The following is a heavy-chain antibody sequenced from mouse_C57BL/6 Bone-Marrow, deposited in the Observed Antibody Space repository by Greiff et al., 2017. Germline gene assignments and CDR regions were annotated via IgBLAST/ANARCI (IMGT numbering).Heavy chain of an antibody. CDR3: ASLIYYDPAWFAY. J-gene: IGHJ3*01. D-gene: IGHD2-4*01. V-gene: IGHV1-50*01. Sequence: QVQLKQPGAELVKPGASVKLSCKASGYTFTSYWMQWVKQRPGQGLEWIGEIDPSDSYTNYNQKFKGKATLTVDTSSSTAYMQLSSLTSEDSAVYYCASLIYYDPAWFAYWGQGTLHCLC. CDR1: GYTFTSYW. CDR2: IDPSDSYT.